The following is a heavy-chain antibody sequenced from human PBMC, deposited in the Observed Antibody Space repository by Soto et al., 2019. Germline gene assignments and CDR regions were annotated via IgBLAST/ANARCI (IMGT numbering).Heavy chain of an antibody. CDR2: VSGSGVNT. CDR1: AFTLSHFA. CDR3: VKGRLRGLNSGNFDH. J-gene: IGHJ4*02. Sequence: PGGSLRLSCATAAFTLSHFAMSWVRQAPGKGLEWVSVVSGSGVNTTYADSVQGRFIICKDTPQNTLSLQIHSLRVEDTGAFYGVKGRLRGLNSGNFDHRGQGPLFTFAS. D-gene: IGHD3-10*01. V-gene: IGHV3-23*01.